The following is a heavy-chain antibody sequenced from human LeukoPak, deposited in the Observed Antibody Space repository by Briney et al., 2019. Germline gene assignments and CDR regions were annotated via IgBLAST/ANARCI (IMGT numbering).Heavy chain of an antibody. D-gene: IGHD3-9*01. V-gene: IGHV4-59*01. Sequence: SETLSLTCTVSGGSISSYYWSWVRQPPGKGLEWVGYIYYSGSTNYNPSLKSRVTISVETSKNQFSLKLSSVTPSDTAVYYCARVYCDILTGYDAFDIWGQGTMVTVSS. CDR2: IYYSGST. CDR1: GGSISSYY. CDR3: ARVYCDILTGYDAFDI. J-gene: IGHJ3*02.